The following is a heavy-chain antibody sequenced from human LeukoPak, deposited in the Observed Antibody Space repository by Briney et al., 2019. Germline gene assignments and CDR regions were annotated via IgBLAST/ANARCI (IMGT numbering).Heavy chain of an antibody. CDR3: ARVGPGNYYDSSGYYYGFDY. Sequence: KPGGSLRLSCAASGFTFSSYSMNWVRQAPGKGLEWVSSISSSSSYIYHADSVKGRFTIPRDNAKNSLYLQMNSLRAEDTAVYYCARVGPGNYYDSSGYYYGFDYWGQGTLVTVSS. J-gene: IGHJ4*02. CDR1: GFTFSSYS. D-gene: IGHD3-22*01. V-gene: IGHV3-21*01. CDR2: ISSSSSYI.